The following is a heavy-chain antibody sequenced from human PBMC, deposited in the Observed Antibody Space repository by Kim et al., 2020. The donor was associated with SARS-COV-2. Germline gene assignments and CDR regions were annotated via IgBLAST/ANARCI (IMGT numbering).Heavy chain of an antibody. D-gene: IGHD3-10*01. CDR3: ARDRRPGVNWFDA. CDR1: GFMFSKNW. CDR2: INSDGSST. Sequence: GGSLRLSCAASGFMFSKNWMHWVRQAPGKGMVWVSRINSDGSSTSHADFAKCRFTIPRDNAKNTVYLHMNSLRAEDTAVYYCARDRRPGVNWFDAWGQGTLFPSSS. V-gene: IGHV3-74*01. J-gene: IGHJ5*02.